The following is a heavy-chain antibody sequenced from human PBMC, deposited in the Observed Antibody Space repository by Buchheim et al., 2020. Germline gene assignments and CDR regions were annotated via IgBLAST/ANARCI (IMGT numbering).Heavy chain of an antibody. CDR3: ARGHGVDSSSWYFDY. Sequence: QVQLQESGPGLVKPSGTLSLTCDVSGGSISSSNWWSWVRQPPGKGLEWIGEIYYSGRTNYNPSLKSRVTISADKSTNQFSLKLSSVTAADTAVYYCARGHGVDSSSWYFDYWGQGTL. CDR2: IYYSGRT. J-gene: IGHJ4*02. D-gene: IGHD6-13*01. CDR1: GGSISSSNW. V-gene: IGHV4-4*02.